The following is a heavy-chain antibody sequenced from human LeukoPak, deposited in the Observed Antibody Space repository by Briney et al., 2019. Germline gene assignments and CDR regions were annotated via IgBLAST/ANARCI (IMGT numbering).Heavy chain of an antibody. J-gene: IGHJ4*02. CDR3: ATSKLEWLFNFYY. D-gene: IGHD3-3*01. CDR1: GFTFSSYW. Sequence: GGSLRLSSAASGFTFSSYWMSWVRQAPGKGLEWVANIRQDGNEKYYVDSVKGRFIISRDNAKNSLYLQINSLRAEDTAVYFCATSKLEWLFNFYYWGQGTLVTVSS. V-gene: IGHV3-7*03. CDR2: IRQDGNEK.